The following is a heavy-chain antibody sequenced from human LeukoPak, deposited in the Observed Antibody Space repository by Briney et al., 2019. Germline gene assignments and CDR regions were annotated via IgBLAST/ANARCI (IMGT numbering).Heavy chain of an antibody. V-gene: IGHV4-59*01. J-gene: IGHJ4*02. CDR3: ARDRREGYYFDY. CDR1: GGSISSYY. Sequence: SETLSLTSTVSGGSISSYYWSWIRQPPGKGLEWIGYIYYSGSTNYNPSLKSRVTISVDTSKNQFSLKLGSVTAADTAVYYCARDRREGYYFDYWGQGTLVTVSS. D-gene: IGHD5-24*01. CDR2: IYYSGST.